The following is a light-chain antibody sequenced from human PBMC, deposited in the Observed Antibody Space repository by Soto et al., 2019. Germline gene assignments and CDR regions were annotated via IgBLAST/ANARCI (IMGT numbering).Light chain of an antibody. Sequence: QSVLTQPASVSGSPGQSITISCTGTNSDVGGYNFVSWYQQHPGKAPKLMIFDVSYRPSGVSNRFSGSKSGNTASLTISGLQAEDEADYYCSSYTSNNTPVFGGGTQLTVL. CDR1: NSDVGGYNF. CDR2: DVS. CDR3: SSYTSNNTPV. V-gene: IGLV2-14*01. J-gene: IGLJ2*01.